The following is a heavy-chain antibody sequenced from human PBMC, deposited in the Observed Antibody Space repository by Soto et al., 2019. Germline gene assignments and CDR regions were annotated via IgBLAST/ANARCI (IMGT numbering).Heavy chain of an antibody. D-gene: IGHD3-22*01. CDR3: ARDQGFYYDSSGYTLLAYYYGMDV. J-gene: IGHJ6*02. Sequence: RPSCAASVFTFSSYALSWVPQAPGEGLGWVSAISSSSSTIYYADSVKGRFTISRDNAKNSLYLQMNSLRDEDTAVYYCARDQGFYYDSSGYTLLAYYYGMDVWGQGTTVTVSS. V-gene: IGHV3-48*02. CDR2: ISSSSSTI. CDR1: VFTFSSYA.